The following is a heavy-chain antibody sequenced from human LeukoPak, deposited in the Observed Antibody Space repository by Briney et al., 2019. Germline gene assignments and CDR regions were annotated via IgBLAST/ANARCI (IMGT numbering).Heavy chain of an antibody. V-gene: IGHV1-2*02. Sequence: ASVKVSCKASGYTFTGYYMHWVRQAPGQGLEWMGWINPNSGGTNHAQNFQGRVTMTRDTSISTAYMELSSLRSDDTAVYYCARDPAAAYSGTYYSDYWGQGTLVTVSS. J-gene: IGHJ4*02. D-gene: IGHD1-26*01. CDR1: GYTFTGYY. CDR2: INPNSGGT. CDR3: ARDPAAAYSGTYYSDY.